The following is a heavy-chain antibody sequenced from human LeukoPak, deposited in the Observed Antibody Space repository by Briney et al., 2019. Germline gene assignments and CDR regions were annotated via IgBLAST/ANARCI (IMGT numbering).Heavy chain of an antibody. Sequence: GESLKISCKGSGYSFTNYWIGWVRQMPGKGLEWMGVIYPGDSDTRYSPSFQGQVTISVDKSISTAYLHWSSLKASDTAMYYCARPLDAVAGTSNDYWGQGTLLTVSS. CDR2: IYPGDSDT. CDR1: GYSFTNYW. V-gene: IGHV5-51*01. D-gene: IGHD6-19*01. CDR3: ARPLDAVAGTSNDY. J-gene: IGHJ4*02.